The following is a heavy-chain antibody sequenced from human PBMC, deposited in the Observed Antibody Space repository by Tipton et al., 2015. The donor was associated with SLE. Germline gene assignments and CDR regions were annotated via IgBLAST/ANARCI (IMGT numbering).Heavy chain of an antibody. CDR1: GASISSGTDY. J-gene: IGHJ5*02. V-gene: IGHV4-39*01. D-gene: IGHD6-19*01. CDR2: FYYSGTP. Sequence: TLSLTCTVSGASISSGTDYWGWIRQPPGKGLEWIGTFYYSGTPYYTPSLRGRVSISVDPSKDQFSLNLSSVTAADTAVYYCARGVEYTSAWYQGDGQNWFDPWGQGTLVTVSS. CDR3: ARGVEYTSAWYQGDGQNWFDP.